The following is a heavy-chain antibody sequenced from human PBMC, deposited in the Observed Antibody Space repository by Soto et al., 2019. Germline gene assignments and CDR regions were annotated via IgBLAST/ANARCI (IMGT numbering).Heavy chain of an antibody. Sequence: SETLSLTCSVSGGSVYDFYWNWLRQSPGKGLEWIGNIYNTGTTNYNPSLRSRATISIDTSKNQFSLRLKSVTAADSAMYFCARGHGIYVRFDFWGQGALVTVSS. CDR1: GGSVYDFY. V-gene: IGHV4-59*02. CDR2: IYNTGTT. CDR3: ARGHGIYVRFDF. D-gene: IGHD3-9*01. J-gene: IGHJ4*02.